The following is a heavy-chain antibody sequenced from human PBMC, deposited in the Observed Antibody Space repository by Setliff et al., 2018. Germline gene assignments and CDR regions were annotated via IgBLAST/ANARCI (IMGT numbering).Heavy chain of an antibody. CDR2: INPNSGGT. CDR3: ARFSSSGWSEGDY. D-gene: IGHD6-19*01. V-gene: IGHV1-2*06. Sequence: ASVKVSCKASGYTFTGYYMHWVRQAPGQGLEWMGRINPNSGGTNYAQKFQGRVTMTRDTSISTAYMELSRLRSDDTAVYYCARFSSSGWSEGDYWGQGTLVTVSS. CDR1: GYTFTGYY. J-gene: IGHJ4*02.